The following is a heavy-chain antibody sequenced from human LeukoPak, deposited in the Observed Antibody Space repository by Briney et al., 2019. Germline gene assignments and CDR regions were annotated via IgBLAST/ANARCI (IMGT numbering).Heavy chain of an antibody. CDR3: GRYSDRGEGYPSY. V-gene: IGHV3-74*01. J-gene: IGHJ4*02. D-gene: IGHD3-10*01. CDR1: GFSFSSDW. Sequence: GGSLRLSCVASGFSFSSDWMHWVRQVPGEGLVWVSRINNDGTSTAYADSVKGRFTISRDNAKNTLYLQINSLSVEDTAVYYCGRYSDRGEGYPSYWGEGALVTESS. CDR2: INNDGTST.